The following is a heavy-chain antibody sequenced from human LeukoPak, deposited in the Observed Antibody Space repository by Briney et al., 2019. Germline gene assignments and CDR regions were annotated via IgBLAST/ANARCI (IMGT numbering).Heavy chain of an antibody. CDR1: GYSFTSNW. V-gene: IGHV5-51*01. Sequence: GESLKISCKGSGYSFTSNWIGWVRQMPGKGLEWLGIIYPADSDTTYGPSFQGHVTISADKSTSTAYLQWSSLKASDTAMYYCARLQGVSRGWSFDYWGQGTLVTVSS. CDR2: IYPADSDT. D-gene: IGHD6-19*01. J-gene: IGHJ4*02. CDR3: ARLQGVSRGWSFDY.